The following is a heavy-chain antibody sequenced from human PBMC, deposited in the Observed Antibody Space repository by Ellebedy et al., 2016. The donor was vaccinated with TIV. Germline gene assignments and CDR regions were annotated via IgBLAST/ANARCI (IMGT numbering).Heavy chain of an antibody. CDR1: GFTFSIYW. CDR3: ARDDWGPAGP. CDR2: TDHDGRVK. V-gene: IGHV3-7*03. D-gene: IGHD3-9*01. Sequence: PGGSLRLSCVTSGFTFSIYWMSWVRQAPGKGLEWVANTDHDGRVKFYVDSVEGRFTISRDNAKNSLYLQMNSLRAEDTAVYHCARDDWGPAGPWGQGTLVTVSS. J-gene: IGHJ5*02.